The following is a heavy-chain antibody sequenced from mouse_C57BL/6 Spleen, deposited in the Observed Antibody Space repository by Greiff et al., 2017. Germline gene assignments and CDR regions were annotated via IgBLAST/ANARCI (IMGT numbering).Heavy chain of an antibody. V-gene: IGHV1-15*01. D-gene: IGHD1-1*01. CDR1: GYTFTDYE. Sequence: QVQLQQSGAELVRPGASVTLSCKASGYTFTDYEMHWVKQTPVHGLEWIGAIDPETGGTASNQKFKGKAILTADKSSSTAYMELRSLTSEDSAVYYCTRWAGYGSSYEGDYGGQGTTLPGSS. CDR2: IDPETGGT. CDR3: TRWAGYGSSYEGDY. J-gene: IGHJ2*01.